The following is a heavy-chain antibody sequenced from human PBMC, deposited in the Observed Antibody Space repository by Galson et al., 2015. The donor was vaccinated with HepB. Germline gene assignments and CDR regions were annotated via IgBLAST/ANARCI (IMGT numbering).Heavy chain of an antibody. V-gene: IGHV3-30*18. J-gene: IGHJ6*02. D-gene: IGHD2-2*01. CDR2: ISYDGSNK. Sequence: SLRLSCAASGFIFNSFGMHWVRQAPGKGLEWVAVISYDGSNKYYADSVKGRFTISRDNSKNTLYLQMNSLRAEDTAVYYCAKDRSPGCSSTSCYVPGMDVWGQGTTVTVSS. CDR3: AKDRSPGCSSTSCYVPGMDV. CDR1: GFIFNSFG.